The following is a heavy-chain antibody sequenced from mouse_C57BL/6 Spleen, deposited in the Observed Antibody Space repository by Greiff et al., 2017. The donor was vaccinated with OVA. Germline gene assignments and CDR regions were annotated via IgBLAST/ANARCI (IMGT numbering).Heavy chain of an antibody. CDR1: GYAFSSSW. CDR2: IYPGDGDT. V-gene: IGHV1-82*01. J-gene: IGHJ3*01. D-gene: IGHD2-1*01. Sequence: QVQLQQSGPELVKPGASVKISCKASGYAFSSSWMNWVKQRPGKGLEWIGRIYPGDGDTNYNGKFKGKATLTADKSSSTAYMQLSSLTSEDAAVYFCARFPYGNGAYWGQGTLVTVSA. CDR3: ARFPYGNGAY.